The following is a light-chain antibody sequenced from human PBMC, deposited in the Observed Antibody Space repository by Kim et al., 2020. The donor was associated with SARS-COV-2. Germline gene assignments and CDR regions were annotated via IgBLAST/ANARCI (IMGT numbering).Light chain of an antibody. CDR3: SSYTSINTDIL. J-gene: IGLJ2*01. V-gene: IGLV2-14*03. CDR2: DVS. Sequence: SINISCHGTRSAVGGYEYVSCYQVHPRTAPRLIIYDVSDRPSGVSDRFSGSKSGNTASLTISGLQGEDEAEYYCSSYTSINTDILFGGGTQLTVL. CDR1: RSAVGGYEY.